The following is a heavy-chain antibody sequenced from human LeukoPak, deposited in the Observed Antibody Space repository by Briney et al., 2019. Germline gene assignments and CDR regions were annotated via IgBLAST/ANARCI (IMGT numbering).Heavy chain of an antibody. Sequence: PSETLSLTCTASGGSINGYYWSWIRQSPGKGLESLGYIYYTGSTNYNPSLKSRVTMSVDTSKNQFSLKLSSVTAADTAVYYCARDLLLWFGESSRWFDPWGQGTLVTVSS. J-gene: IGHJ5*02. CDR1: GGSINGYY. CDR2: IYYTGST. V-gene: IGHV4-59*12. D-gene: IGHD3-10*01. CDR3: ARDLLLWFGESSRWFDP.